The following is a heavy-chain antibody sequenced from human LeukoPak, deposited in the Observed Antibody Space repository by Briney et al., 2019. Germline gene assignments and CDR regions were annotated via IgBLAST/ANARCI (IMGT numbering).Heavy chain of an antibody. Sequence: ASVKVSCKASGGTFSSYAISWVRQAPGQGLEWMGRIIPIFGIANYAQKFQGRVTITADKSTSTAYMELSSLRSEDTAVYYCARDQDFRYYGSGSPIPWFDPWGQGTLVTVSS. J-gene: IGHJ5*02. CDR1: GGTFSSYA. CDR3: ARDQDFRYYGSGSPIPWFDP. D-gene: IGHD3-10*01. CDR2: IIPIFGIA. V-gene: IGHV1-69*04.